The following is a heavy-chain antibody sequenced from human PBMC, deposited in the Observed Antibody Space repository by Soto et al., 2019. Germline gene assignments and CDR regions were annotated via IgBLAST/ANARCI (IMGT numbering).Heavy chain of an antibody. Sequence: GASVKVSCKASGGTFSSYAISWVRQAPGQGLEWMGGIIPIFGTANYAQKFQGRVTITADESTSTAYMELSSLRSEDTAVYYCARARKYYDFWSGYSSYYYGMDVWG. D-gene: IGHD3-3*01. J-gene: IGHJ6*02. CDR1: GGTFSSYA. CDR3: ARARKYYDFWSGYSSYYYGMDV. V-gene: IGHV1-69*13. CDR2: IIPIFGTA.